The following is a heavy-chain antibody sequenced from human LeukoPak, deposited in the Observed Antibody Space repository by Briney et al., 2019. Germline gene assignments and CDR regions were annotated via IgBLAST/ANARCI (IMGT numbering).Heavy chain of an antibody. V-gene: IGHV4-38-2*02. CDR3: ARAYSSSWYWNWFDP. Sequence: SESLSLTCTVSGYSISSGYYWGWIRQPPGKGLEWFGIIYNSGSTYYNPSLKSRATISIDTPANQFSLKLSSVTAADTAVYYCARAYSSSWYWNWFDPWGQGTLVTVSS. D-gene: IGHD6-13*01. CDR2: IYNSGST. J-gene: IGHJ5*02. CDR1: GYSISSGYY.